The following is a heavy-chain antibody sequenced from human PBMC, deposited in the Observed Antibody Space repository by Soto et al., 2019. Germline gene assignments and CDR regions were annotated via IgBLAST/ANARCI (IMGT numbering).Heavy chain of an antibody. J-gene: IGHJ6*01. CDR1: GYTLTSYG. V-gene: IGHV1-18*01. CDR2: ISSENGNT. Sequence: ASVKVSCEASGYTLTSYGISWWRQAPGQGLEWMGWISSENGNTKYAQKLQGRVTMTTNTTTSTAYMELRSLRSDDTAVYGCASTQRGYCSVGRGRSGALPDYGMDVW. D-gene: IGHD2-15*01. CDR3: ASTQRGYCSVGRGRSGALPDYGMDV.